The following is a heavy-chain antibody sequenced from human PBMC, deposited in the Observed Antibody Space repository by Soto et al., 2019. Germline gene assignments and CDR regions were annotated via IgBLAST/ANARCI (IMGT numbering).Heavy chain of an antibody. CDR2: VSPGGDVS. V-gene: IGHV3-23*01. Sequence: EVQLLESGGGLVQPGGSLRLSCAASGFTFSSFVMNWVRQAPGKGLELVSTVSPGGDVSHYTDSVKGRFTISRDNSRRTPHLPIDSLRAEEAAVYFCVRRAIPATTNWGAFDVWGQGTVVTVSS. D-gene: IGHD2-2*02. CDR3: VRRAIPATTNWGAFDV. J-gene: IGHJ3*01. CDR1: GFTFSSFV.